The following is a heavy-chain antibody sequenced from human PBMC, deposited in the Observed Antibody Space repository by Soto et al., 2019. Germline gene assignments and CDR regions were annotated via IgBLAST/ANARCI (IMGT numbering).Heavy chain of an antibody. CDR2: IGTAGDT. D-gene: IGHD6-6*01. CDR1: GFTFSSYD. V-gene: IGHV3-13*01. Sequence: GGSLRLSCAASGFTFSSYDMHWVRQATGKGLEWVSAIGTAGDTYYPGSVKGRFTISRENAKNSLYLQMNSLRAGDTAVYYCARAGSIEALSYYYGMDVWGQGTTVTVSS. J-gene: IGHJ6*02. CDR3: ARAGSIEALSYYYGMDV.